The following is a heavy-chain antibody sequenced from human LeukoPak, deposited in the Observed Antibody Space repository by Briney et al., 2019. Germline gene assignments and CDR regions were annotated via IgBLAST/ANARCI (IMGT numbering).Heavy chain of an antibody. CDR1: GGSISSGDYY. Sequence: SQTLSLTCTVSGGSISSGDYYWSWMRQPPGKGLEWIGYIYYSGSTYYNPSLESRVTISVDTSKNQFSLKLSSVTAADTAVYYRANVLVATITQYYFDYWGQGTLVTVSS. CDR2: IYYSGST. V-gene: IGHV4-30-4*01. J-gene: IGHJ4*02. CDR3: ANVLVATITQYYFDY. D-gene: IGHD5-12*01.